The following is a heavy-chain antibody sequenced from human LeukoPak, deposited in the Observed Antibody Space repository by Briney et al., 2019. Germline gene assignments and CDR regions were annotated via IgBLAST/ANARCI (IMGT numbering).Heavy chain of an antibody. Sequence: VKVSCKASGGTFSSYAISWVRQAPGQGLEGMGGIIPIFGTANYAQKFQGRVTITTDESTSTAYMELSSLRSEDTAVYYCASLRTYYDSSGYYYGPFDYWGQGTLVTVSS. CDR2: IIPIFGTA. V-gene: IGHV1-69*05. CDR1: GGTFSSYA. J-gene: IGHJ4*02. D-gene: IGHD3-22*01. CDR3: ASLRTYYDSSGYYYGPFDY.